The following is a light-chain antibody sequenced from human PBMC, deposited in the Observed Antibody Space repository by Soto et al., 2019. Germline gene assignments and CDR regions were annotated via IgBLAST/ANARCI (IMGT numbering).Light chain of an antibody. CDR1: QSVSNF. CDR2: DAS. Sequence: EIVLTQSPATLSLSPGERATLSCRASQSVSNFLAWYQQKPGQAPRLRISDASNRATGSPGRVSGSGSGTDFSLTISSLEPEDFAVYDCQQRSNSPWTFRQGTKVEIK. J-gene: IGKJ1*01. V-gene: IGKV3-11*01. CDR3: QQRSNSPWT.